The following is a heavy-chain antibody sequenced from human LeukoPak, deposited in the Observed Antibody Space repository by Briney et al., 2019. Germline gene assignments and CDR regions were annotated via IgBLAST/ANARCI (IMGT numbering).Heavy chain of an antibody. CDR1: GYTLTELS. D-gene: IGHD3-22*01. Sequence: ASVKVSCKVSGYTLTELSMHWVRQAPGKGLEWMGGFDPEDGETIYAQKFQGRVTMTEDTSTDTAYMELCSLRSEDTAVYYCATESGTYSSGYSNWFDPWGQGTLVTVSS. J-gene: IGHJ5*02. V-gene: IGHV1-24*01. CDR2: FDPEDGET. CDR3: ATESGTYSSGYSNWFDP.